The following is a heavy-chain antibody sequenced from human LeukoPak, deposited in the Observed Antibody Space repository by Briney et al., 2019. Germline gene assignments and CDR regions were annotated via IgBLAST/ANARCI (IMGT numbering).Heavy chain of an antibody. J-gene: IGHJ6*03. CDR2: ISGSGGST. CDR1: GFTFSSYA. D-gene: IGHD6-6*01. V-gene: IGHV3-23*01. CDR3: ATNGVSYYYYYMDV. Sequence: GGSLRLSCAASGFTFSSYAMSWVRQAPGKGLEWVSAISGSGGSTYYADSVKGRFTISRDNSKNTLYLEMNSLRAEDTAVYYCATNGVSYYYYYMDVWGKGTTVTISS.